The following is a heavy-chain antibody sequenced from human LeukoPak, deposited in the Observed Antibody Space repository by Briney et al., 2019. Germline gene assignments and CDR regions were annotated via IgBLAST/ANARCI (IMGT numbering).Heavy chain of an antibody. V-gene: IGHV7-4-1*02. CDR1: GYTFTNYA. Sequence: GASVKVFCKASGYTFTNYAMNWVRQAPGQGLKWMGWINPNTRNPTYAQGFTGRFVFSLDTSVSTAYLQISSLEAEDTAVYYCARGSGSYSYWYFDLWGRGSLVTVSS. CDR3: ARGSGSYSYWYFDL. CDR2: INPNTRNP. D-gene: IGHD3-10*01. J-gene: IGHJ2*01.